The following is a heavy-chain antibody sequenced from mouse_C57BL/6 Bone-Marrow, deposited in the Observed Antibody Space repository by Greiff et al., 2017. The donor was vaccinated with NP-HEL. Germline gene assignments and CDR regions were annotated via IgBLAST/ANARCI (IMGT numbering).Heavy chain of an antibody. V-gene: IGHV5-9-1*02. D-gene: IGHD1-1*01. CDR2: ISSGGDYI. J-gene: IGHJ1*03. CDR1: GFTFSSYA. Sequence: EVKLMESGEGLVKPGGSLKLSCAASGFTFSSYAMSWVRQTQEKRLEWVAYISSGGDYIYYADTVKGRFTISRDNARNTLYLQMSSLKSEDTAMYYCTREEDYYGSRGYFDVWGTGTTVTVSS. CDR3: TREEDYYGSRGYFDV.